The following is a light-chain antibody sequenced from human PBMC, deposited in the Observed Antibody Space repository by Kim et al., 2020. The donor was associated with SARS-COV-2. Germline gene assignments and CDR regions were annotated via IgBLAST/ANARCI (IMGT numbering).Light chain of an antibody. CDR2: GAS. CDR1: HNLGSNY. Sequence: ENVLTQSPRTLLLSPGERATLSCRASHNLGSNYLAWYQQKPGQPPRLLMYGASSRATGIPDRFSGSGSGTDFTLTISRLEPDDAAVYYCQQYSYSLWTFGEGTKVDIK. J-gene: IGKJ1*01. CDR3: QQYSYSLWT. V-gene: IGKV3-20*01.